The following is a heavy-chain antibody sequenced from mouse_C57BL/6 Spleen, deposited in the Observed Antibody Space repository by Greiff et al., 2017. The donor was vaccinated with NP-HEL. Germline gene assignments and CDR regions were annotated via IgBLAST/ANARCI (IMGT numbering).Heavy chain of an antibody. CDR1: GYSITSGYY. J-gene: IGHJ3*01. CDR2: ISYDGSN. V-gene: IGHV3-6*01. Sequence: VQLQQSGPGLVKPSQSLSLTCSVTGYSITSGYYWNWIRQFPGNKLEWMGYISYDGSNNYNPSLKNRISITRDTSKNQFFLKLNSVTTEDTATYYCARAHIGGFAYWGQGTLVTVSA. D-gene: IGHD6-1*01. CDR3: ARAHIGGFAY.